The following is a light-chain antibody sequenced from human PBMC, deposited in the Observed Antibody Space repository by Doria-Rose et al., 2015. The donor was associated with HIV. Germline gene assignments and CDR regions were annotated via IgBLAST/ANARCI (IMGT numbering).Light chain of an antibody. CDR2: DGS. CDR3: HQYGTSWT. V-gene: IGKV3-20*01. CDR1: QSFSSTY. Sequence: TQSPGTLSLSPGERATLSCRASQSFSSTYLAWYQQKPGQAPRLLIYDGSTRATGISDRFSASGSGTDFTLTINRLEPEDFALYYCHQYGTSWTFGQGTKVEI. J-gene: IGKJ1*01.